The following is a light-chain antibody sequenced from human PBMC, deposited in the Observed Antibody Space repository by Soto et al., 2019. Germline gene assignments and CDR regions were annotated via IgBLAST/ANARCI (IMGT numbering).Light chain of an antibody. CDR2: GAS. V-gene: IGKV3-15*01. Sequence: EIVMTQSPATLSVSPGEWTTLSCRARKSVSSNLAWYQQKPGQAPRLLVYGASTRATGIPARFSGSGSGTEFTLTINSLQSEDSAVYYCQEYSAWWTFGQGTKVEIK. CDR1: KSVSSN. CDR3: QEYSAWWT. J-gene: IGKJ1*01.